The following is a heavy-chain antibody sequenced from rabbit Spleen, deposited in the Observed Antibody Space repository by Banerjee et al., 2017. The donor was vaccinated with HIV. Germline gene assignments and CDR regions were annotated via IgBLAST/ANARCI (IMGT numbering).Heavy chain of an antibody. D-gene: IGHD4-2*01. CDR3: ARDAGTSFSTYGMDL. J-gene: IGHJ6*01. V-gene: IGHV1S45*01. CDR2: IGAGSGVS. CDR1: GFSFSNGYD. Sequence: QEQLVESGGGLVKPGASLTLICTASGFSFSNGYDMSWVRQAPGKGLEWIGCIGAGSGVSYYASWAKGRFTISKTSSTTVTLQMTSLTAADTATYFCARDAGTSFSTYGMDLWGPGTLVTVS.